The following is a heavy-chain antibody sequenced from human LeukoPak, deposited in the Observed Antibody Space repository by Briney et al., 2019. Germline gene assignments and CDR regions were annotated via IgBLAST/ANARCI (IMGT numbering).Heavy chain of an antibody. CDR3: ARVGPGRGAYYYYYGMDV. J-gene: IGHJ6*02. V-gene: IGHV1-18*01. CDR1: GYTFTSYG. Sequence: ASVKVSCKASGYTFTSYGISWVRQAPGQGLEWMGWISAYNGNTNYAQKLQGRVTMTTDTSTSTAYMELRSLRSDDTAMYYCARVGPGRGAYYYYYGMDVWGQGTTVTVSS. CDR2: ISAYNGNT.